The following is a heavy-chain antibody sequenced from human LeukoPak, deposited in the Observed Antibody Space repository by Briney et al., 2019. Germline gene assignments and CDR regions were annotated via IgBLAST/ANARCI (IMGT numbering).Heavy chain of an antibody. CDR2: ISGSSSYI. J-gene: IGHJ4*02. CDR1: GFTFSSYS. CDR3: ARGTYSGYDFDY. V-gene: IGHV3-21*01. Sequence: GGSLRLSCAATGFTFSSYSMNRVRQAPGKGLEWVSSISGSSSYIYYADSVKGRFTISRDIAKNSLYVQMNSLRAEDTAVYYCARGTYSGYDFDYWGQGTLVTVSS. D-gene: IGHD5-12*01.